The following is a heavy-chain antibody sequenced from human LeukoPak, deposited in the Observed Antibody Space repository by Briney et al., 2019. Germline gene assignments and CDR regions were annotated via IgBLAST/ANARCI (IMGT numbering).Heavy chain of an antibody. Sequence: PSETLSLTCTVSGGSIRSYYWSWIRQPPGKGLEWIGYIYYSGSTNYNPSLKSRVTISVDTSKNQFSLKLSSVTAADTAVYYCARHDSPYTSGCPFDYWGQGTLVTVSS. CDR1: GGSIRSYY. D-gene: IGHD6-19*01. CDR3: ARHDSPYTSGCPFDY. J-gene: IGHJ4*02. CDR2: IYYSGST. V-gene: IGHV4-59*08.